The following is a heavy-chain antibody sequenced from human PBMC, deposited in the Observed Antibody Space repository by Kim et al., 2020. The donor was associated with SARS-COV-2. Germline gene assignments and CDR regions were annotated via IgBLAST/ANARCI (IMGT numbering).Heavy chain of an antibody. D-gene: IGHD5-18*01. Sequence: GGSLRLSCTASGFTFGDYAMSWFHQAPGKGLEWVGFIRSKAYGGTTEYAASVKGRSTISRDDSKSIAYLQMNSLKTEDTAVYYCTTNGVYSYGSPFDYWGQGTLVTVSS. CDR1: GFTFGDYA. J-gene: IGHJ4*02. CDR2: IRSKAYGGTT. CDR3: TTNGVYSYGSPFDY. V-gene: IGHV3-49*03.